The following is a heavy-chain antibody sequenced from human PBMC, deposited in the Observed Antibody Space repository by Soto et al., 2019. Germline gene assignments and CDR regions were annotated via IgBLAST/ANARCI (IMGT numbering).Heavy chain of an antibody. CDR2: INAGNGNT. CDR1: LYTVTMYS. Sequence: KXSYKGSLYTVTMYSMHCLRQAPGQRLEGMVWINAGNGNTKYSQKFQGKVTITRDTSASTAYMELSSLRSEDTAVYYCERVMEGDSSSSLGNNDKYGRDGWDQGTTVTIAS. D-gene: IGHD6-6*01. CDR3: ERVMEGDSSSSLGNNDKYGRDG. J-gene: IGHJ6*02. V-gene: IGHV1-3*01.